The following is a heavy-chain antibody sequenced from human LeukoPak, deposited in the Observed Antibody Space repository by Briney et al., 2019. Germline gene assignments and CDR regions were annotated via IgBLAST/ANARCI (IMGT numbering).Heavy chain of an antibody. CDR3: ARWGMAAPPGNWFDP. CDR2: IYYSGST. Sequence: SETLSLTCTVSGGSISSYYWSWIRQPPGKGLEWIGYIYYSGSTNYNPSLKSRVTISVDTSKNQFSLKLSSVTAADTAVYYCARWGMAAPPGNWFDPWGQGTLVTVSS. CDR1: GGSISSYY. D-gene: IGHD2-15*01. V-gene: IGHV4-59*01. J-gene: IGHJ5*02.